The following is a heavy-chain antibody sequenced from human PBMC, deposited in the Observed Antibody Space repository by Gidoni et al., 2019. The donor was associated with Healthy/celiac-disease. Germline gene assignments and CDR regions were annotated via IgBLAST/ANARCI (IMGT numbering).Heavy chain of an antibody. CDR2: IKQDGSEK. D-gene: IGHD6-13*01. J-gene: IGHJ5*02. V-gene: IGHV3-7*03. CDR3: ARLGIAAAGTGDNWFDP. CDR1: GFTFRSYW. Sequence: EVQLVESGGGLVQPGGSLRLSCAASGFTFRSYWMGWVRQAPGKGLEWVSNIKQDGSEKYYVDSVKGRFTISRDNAKNSLYLQMNSLRAEDTAVYYCARLGIAAAGTGDNWFDPWGQGTLVTVSS.